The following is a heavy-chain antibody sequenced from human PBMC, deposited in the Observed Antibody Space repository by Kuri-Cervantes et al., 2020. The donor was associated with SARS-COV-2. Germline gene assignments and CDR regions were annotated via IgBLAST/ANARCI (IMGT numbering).Heavy chain of an antibody. D-gene: IGHD6-13*01. J-gene: IGHJ4*02. CDR3: ARAQEHNAQQLAGVDY. V-gene: IGHV1-46*01. CDR2: INPSGGST. CDR1: GYTFTSYY. Sequence: SVNVSCKASGYTFTSYYMHWVRQAPGQGLEWMGIINPSGGSTSYAQKFQSRVTMTRDTSTSTVYMELSSLRSEDTAVYYCARAQEHNAQQLAGVDYWGQGTLVTVSS.